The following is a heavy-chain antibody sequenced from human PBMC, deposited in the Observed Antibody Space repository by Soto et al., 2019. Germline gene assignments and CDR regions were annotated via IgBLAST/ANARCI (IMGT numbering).Heavy chain of an antibody. CDR2: MSFIGGST. Sequence: DVQLLQSGGGLVRPGGSLRLSCVASGFTFNKFAMCWVRQAPGKGLEWVSSMSFIGGSTYYADSVKVRFTISRDDYKNTLYLQMNRLTAEDTAIYYCAKDGSTRPIDYWGQGAMVTVSS. CDR3: AKDGSTRPIDY. V-gene: IGHV3-23*01. J-gene: IGHJ4*02. D-gene: IGHD2-2*01. CDR1: GFTFNKFA.